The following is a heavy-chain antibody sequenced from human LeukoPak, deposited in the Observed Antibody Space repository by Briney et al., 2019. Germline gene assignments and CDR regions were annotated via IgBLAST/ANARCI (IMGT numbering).Heavy chain of an antibody. CDR1: GFTFSSYS. D-gene: IGHD3-22*01. CDR2: ISYDGSYE. Sequence: QPGRSLRLSCAASGFTFSSYSMRWVRQAPGKGLEWVAIISYDGSYEYYADSVKGRFTISRDNSKNTLYVQVNSLGTEDTAAYYCAKGSYYDSSGSFYFDYWGQGTLVTVSS. V-gene: IGHV3-30*04. CDR3: AKGSYYDSSGSFYFDY. J-gene: IGHJ4*02.